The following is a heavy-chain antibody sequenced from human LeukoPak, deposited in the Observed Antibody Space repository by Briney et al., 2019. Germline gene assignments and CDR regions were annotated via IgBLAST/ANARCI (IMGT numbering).Heavy chain of an antibody. CDR2: IYYSGST. CDR1: GGSISSYY. D-gene: IGHD2-2*01. CDR3: ARLTVPLRFDP. V-gene: IGHV4-59*01. J-gene: IGHJ5*02. Sequence: PSETLSLTCTVSGGSISSYYWSWIRQSPGKRLEWIGYIYYSGSTNYNPSLKSRVTISVDTSKNQFSLKLSSVSAADTAVYYCARLTVPLRFDPWGQGTLVTVSS.